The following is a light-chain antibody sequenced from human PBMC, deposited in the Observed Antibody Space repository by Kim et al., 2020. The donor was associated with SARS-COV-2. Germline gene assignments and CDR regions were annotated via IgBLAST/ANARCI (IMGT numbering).Light chain of an antibody. CDR2: GAS. J-gene: IGKJ5*01. CDR3: LQHNTNPIT. V-gene: IGKV1-17*01. CDR1: QDIRND. Sequence: ASLGDRVTTTGRASQDIRNDLGWYQQNPGRAPKRLIYGASSLQSGVPSRFSGSGSGTEFTRTISGLQPEDFATYYCLQHNTNPITFGQGTRLEIK.